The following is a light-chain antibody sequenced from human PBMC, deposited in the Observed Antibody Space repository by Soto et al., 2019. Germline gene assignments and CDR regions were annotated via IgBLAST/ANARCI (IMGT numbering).Light chain of an antibody. CDR1: SSDVGSYNY. V-gene: IGLV2-8*01. Sequence: QSALTQPPSASGSPGQSVTISCTGTSSDVGSYNYVSWYQQHPGKAPKLMVYDVNKRPSGVPDRFSGSKSGNTASLTVSGLQADDEADYYCSSYGGSNPLGFFGSGTKRTV. J-gene: IGLJ1*01. CDR2: DVN. CDR3: SSYGGSNPLGF.